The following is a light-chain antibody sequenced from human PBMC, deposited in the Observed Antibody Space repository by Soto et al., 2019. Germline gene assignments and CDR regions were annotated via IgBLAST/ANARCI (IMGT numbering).Light chain of an antibody. CDR1: QSISSW. CDR2: KAS. V-gene: IGKV1-5*03. CDR3: QQYNTWT. J-gene: IGKJ1*01. Sequence: ELPQSQSSLSASVGDRVTITCRASQSISSWLAWYQQKPGKAPKLLIYKASSLESGVPSRFSGSGSGTEFTLTISSLQPDDFATYYCQQYNTWTSGQRTKVDI.